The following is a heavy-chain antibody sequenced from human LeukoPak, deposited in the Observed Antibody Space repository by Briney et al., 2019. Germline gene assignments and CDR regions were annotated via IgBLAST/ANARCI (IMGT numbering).Heavy chain of an antibody. CDR2: ISSNGGST. CDR3: ARGTSSSYIGGNWFDP. Sequence: PGGSLRLSCAASGFTFSSYAMHWVRQAPGKGLEYVSAISSNGGSTYYANSVKGRFTISRDNSKNTLYLQMGSLRAEDMAVYYCARGTSSSYIGGNWFDPWGQGTLVTVSS. V-gene: IGHV3-64*01. D-gene: IGHD6-13*01. CDR1: GFTFSSYA. J-gene: IGHJ5*02.